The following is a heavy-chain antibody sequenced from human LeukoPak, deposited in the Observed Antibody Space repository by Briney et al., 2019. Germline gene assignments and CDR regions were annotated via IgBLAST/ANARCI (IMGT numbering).Heavy chain of an antibody. CDR3: AKGNTVTPDY. CDR2: ITTDGSRT. J-gene: IGHJ4*02. V-gene: IGHV3-23*01. D-gene: IGHD4-17*01. Sequence: GGSLRLSCVASGFTFSNYPMNWVRQAPGKGLEWVSAITTDGSRTYNADSVKGRFTISRDNSKNTLYLQMNSLRAEDTAVYYCAKGNTVTPDYWGQGTLVTVSS. CDR1: GFTFSNYP.